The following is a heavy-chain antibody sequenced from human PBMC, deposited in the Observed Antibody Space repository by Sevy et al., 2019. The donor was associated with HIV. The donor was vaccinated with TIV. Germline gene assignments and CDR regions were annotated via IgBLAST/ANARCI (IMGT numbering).Heavy chain of an antibody. CDR1: GYSFDSYD. D-gene: IGHD3-3*01. CDR3: ASGGNGDFWSYEYYYYGMDV. CDR2: MSPKTGAT. Sequence: ASVKVSCEASGYSFDSYDINWVRQATGQGLEWMGWMSPKTGATGFAQKFKGRVTMTRNTSISTAYMDLSSLTNEDTAVYYCASGGNGDFWSYEYYYYGMDVWGQGTTVTVSS. J-gene: IGHJ6*02. V-gene: IGHV1-8*01.